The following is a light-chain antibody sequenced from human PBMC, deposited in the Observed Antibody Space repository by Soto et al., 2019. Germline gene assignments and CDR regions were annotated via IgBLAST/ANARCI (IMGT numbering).Light chain of an antibody. CDR1: RSVSSY. V-gene: IGKV3-15*01. CDR2: GAS. Sequence: EIVMTQSPATLSVSPGERATLSCRASRSVSSYFAWYRQKPGQAPRLLIYGASTRATGIPDRFSGSGSGPEFTLTISSLQSEDFAAYYCQQYNNWPPTFGPGTKVDIK. J-gene: IGKJ3*01. CDR3: QQYNNWPPT.